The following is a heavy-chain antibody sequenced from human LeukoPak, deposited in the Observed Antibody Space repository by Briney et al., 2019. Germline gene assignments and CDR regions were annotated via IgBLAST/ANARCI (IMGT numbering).Heavy chain of an antibody. CDR1: GFTLSSYA. V-gene: IGHV3-23*01. J-gene: IGHJ3*02. Sequence: PGGSLRLSCAASGFTLSSYAMSWVRQAPGKGLEWGSAISGSGGSTYYADSVKGRFTISRDNSKNTLYLQMNSLRAEDTAVYYCAKSSGDPFDAFDIWGQGTMVTVSS. CDR3: AKSSGDPFDAFDI. CDR2: ISGSGGST. D-gene: IGHD4-17*01.